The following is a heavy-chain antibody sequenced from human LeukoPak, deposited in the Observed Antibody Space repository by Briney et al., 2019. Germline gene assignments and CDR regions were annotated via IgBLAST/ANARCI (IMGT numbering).Heavy chain of an antibody. CDR1: GFTFSSYG. CDR3: AKDSWVIVASYYFDY. J-gene: IGHJ4*02. Sequence: GGSLRLSCAASGFTFSSYGMHWVRQAQGKGLEGVAVISYDGSNKYYADSVKRRFTISRDNSKNTLYLQTNSLRAEDTAVYYCAKDSWVIVASYYFDYWGQGTLVTVSS. CDR2: ISYDGSNK. D-gene: IGHD3-22*01. V-gene: IGHV3-30*18.